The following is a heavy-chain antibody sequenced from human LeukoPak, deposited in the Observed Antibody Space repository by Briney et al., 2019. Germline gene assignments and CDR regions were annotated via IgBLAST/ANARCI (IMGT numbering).Heavy chain of an antibody. J-gene: IGHJ4*02. V-gene: IGHV4-59*08. Sequence: PSETLSLTCTVSGGSISPYYWSWIRQPPGKGLEWIGYIYYSGSTNYNPSLNSRVTISVDTSKNQSSLKLSSMTAADTAVYYCARHGGGGESYPRVFDYWGRGDLVTVSS. CDR2: IYYSGST. CDR1: GGSISPYY. CDR3: ARHGGGGESYPRVFDY. D-gene: IGHD1-26*01.